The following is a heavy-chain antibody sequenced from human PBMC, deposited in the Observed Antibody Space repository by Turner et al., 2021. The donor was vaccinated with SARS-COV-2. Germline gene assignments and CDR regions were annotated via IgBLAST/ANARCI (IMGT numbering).Heavy chain of an antibody. CDR2: ISGSGGST. CDR1: RLTFSNYA. D-gene: IGHD5-12*01. Sequence: EVQLLESGGGLVQPGGSLRLAGAASRLTFSNYAMSWVRQAPGKGLGWVSAISGSGGSTYYADSVKGRFTISRDNSKNTLYLQMNSLRAEETAVYYCVVPAAVMWATMGAFDIWGQGTMVTVSS. V-gene: IGHV3-23*01. CDR3: VVPAAVMWATMGAFDI. J-gene: IGHJ3*02.